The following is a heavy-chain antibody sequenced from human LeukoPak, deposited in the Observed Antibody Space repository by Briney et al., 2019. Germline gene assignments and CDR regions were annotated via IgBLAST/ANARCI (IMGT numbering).Heavy chain of an antibody. CDR1: GLTFSSYG. V-gene: IGHV3-33*01. Sequence: GGSLRLSCAASGLTFSSYGMHWVRQAPGKGLEWVAVIWYDGSNKYYADSVKGRFTISRDNSKNTLYLQMNSLRAEDTAVYYCARDQGYYGSDYWGQGTLVTVSS. J-gene: IGHJ4*02. CDR3: ARDQGYYGSDY. CDR2: IWYDGSNK. D-gene: IGHD3-10*01.